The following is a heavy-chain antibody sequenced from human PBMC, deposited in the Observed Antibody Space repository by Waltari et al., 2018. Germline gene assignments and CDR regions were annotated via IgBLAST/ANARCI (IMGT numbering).Heavy chain of an antibody. J-gene: IGHJ4*02. V-gene: IGHV1-69*01. D-gene: IGHD6-6*01. Sequence: QVQLVQSGAAVKTPGSSVKVSCKASGATFSSYAISWVRQAPGQGLEWMGGIIPIFGTANYAQKFQGRVTITADESTSTAYMELSSLRSEDTAVYYCARAPPGRAARPKYFDYWGQGTLVTVSS. CDR1: GATFSSYA. CDR2: IIPIFGTA. CDR3: ARAPPGRAARPKYFDY.